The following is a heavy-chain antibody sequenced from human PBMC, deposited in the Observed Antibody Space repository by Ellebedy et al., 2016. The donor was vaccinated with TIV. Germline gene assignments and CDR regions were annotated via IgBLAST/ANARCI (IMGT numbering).Heavy chain of an antibody. CDR2: IYYSGST. CDR3: ARSLYSGDGWPNFDY. Sequence: SETLSLXXTVSGGSISSSSYYWGWIRQPPGKGLEWIGSIYYSGSTYYNPSLKSRVTISVDTSKNQFSLKLSSVTAADTAVYYCARSLYSGDGWPNFDYWGQGTLVTVSS. V-gene: IGHV4-39*01. CDR1: GGSISSSSYY. J-gene: IGHJ4*02. D-gene: IGHD5-24*01.